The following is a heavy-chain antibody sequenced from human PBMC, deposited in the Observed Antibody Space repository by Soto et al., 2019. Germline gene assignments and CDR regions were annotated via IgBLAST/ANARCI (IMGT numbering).Heavy chain of an antibody. Sequence: QVQLVQSGAEVKKPGSSVKVSCKASGGTFSTYAFNWVRQAPGQRLEWMGGIIPVFGTANYAQKFQDRLTITADKSTSTAYMALTSLRSDDTAVYYCARGPIAVAGNWYFDYWGQGTLVNVSS. CDR1: GGTFSTYA. CDR2: IIPVFGTA. CDR3: ARGPIAVAGNWYFDY. J-gene: IGHJ4*02. D-gene: IGHD6-19*01. V-gene: IGHV1-69*06.